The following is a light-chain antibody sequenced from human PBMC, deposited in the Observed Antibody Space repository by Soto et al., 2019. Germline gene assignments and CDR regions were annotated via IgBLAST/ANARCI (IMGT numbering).Light chain of an antibody. J-gene: IGKJ3*01. Sequence: DIVMTQSPDSVAVSLGERATINCKSSQSVLYTSNNKNYLAWYQQKPGRPPKLLISWASTRESGVPDRFSGSGSGTDFTLSISSLRAEDVAVYYCQHYYSTPPTFGPGTKVDLK. CDR3: QHYYSTPPT. V-gene: IGKV4-1*01. CDR1: QSVLYTSNNKNY. CDR2: WAS.